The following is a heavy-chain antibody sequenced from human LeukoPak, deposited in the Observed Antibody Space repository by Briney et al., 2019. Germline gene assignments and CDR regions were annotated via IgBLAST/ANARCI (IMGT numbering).Heavy chain of an antibody. CDR2: ISSSGSTI. CDR1: GFTFSSYE. J-gene: IGHJ6*04. CDR3: AELGITMIGGV. D-gene: IGHD3-10*02. Sequence: GGSLRLSCAASGFTFSSYEMNWVRQAPGKGLEWASYISSSGSTIYYADSVKGRFTISRDNAKNSLYLQMNSLRAEDTAVYYCAELGITMIGGVWGKGATVTISS. V-gene: IGHV3-48*03.